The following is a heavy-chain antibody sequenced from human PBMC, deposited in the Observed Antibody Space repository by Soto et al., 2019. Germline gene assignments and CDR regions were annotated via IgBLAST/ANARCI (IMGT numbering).Heavy chain of an antibody. Sequence: SETLSLTCAVSGGSISSGGYSWSWIRQPPGKGLEWIGYIYHSGSTYYNPSLKSRVTISVDRSKNQFSLKLSSVTVADTAVYYCPNVQGLWAQGTLVTVSA. CDR1: GGSISSGGYS. V-gene: IGHV4-30-2*01. J-gene: IGHJ4*02. CDR3: PNVQGL. CDR2: IYHSGST.